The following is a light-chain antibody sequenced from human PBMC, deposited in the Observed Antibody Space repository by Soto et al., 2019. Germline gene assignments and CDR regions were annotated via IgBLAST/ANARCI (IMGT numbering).Light chain of an antibody. CDR3: SSYTARSTWV. J-gene: IGLJ3*02. Sequence: QSALTQPASVSGSPGQSITISCTGTSSDGGGYNYVSWYQQHPGTSPKLMIYEVSNRPSGVYNRFSGSKSGNTASLIISGLQAEDEGDYYCSSYTARSTWVFGGGTKLTVL. CDR2: EVS. V-gene: IGLV2-14*01. CDR1: SSDGGGYNY.